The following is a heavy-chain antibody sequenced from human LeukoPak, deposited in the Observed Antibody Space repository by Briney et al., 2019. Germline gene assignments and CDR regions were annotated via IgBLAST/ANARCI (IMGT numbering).Heavy chain of an antibody. CDR2: IYYSGST. J-gene: IGHJ5*01. CDR3: ARWARDYGDYWFDS. Sequence: SQTLSLTCTVSGGSISSGDYYWSWIRQPPGQGLEWIGNIYYSGSTYYNPSLKSRVTISVDTSKNQFSLKLNSVTAADTAVYFCARWARDYGDYWFDSWGQGTLVTVSS. V-gene: IGHV4-30-4*01. D-gene: IGHD4-17*01. CDR1: GGSISSGDYY.